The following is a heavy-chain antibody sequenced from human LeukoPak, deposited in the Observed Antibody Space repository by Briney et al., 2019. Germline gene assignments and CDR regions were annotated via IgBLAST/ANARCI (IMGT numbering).Heavy chain of an antibody. D-gene: IGHD6-19*01. V-gene: IGHV4-59*01. CDR3: ARGGSSGWYDAFDI. Sequence: PSETLSLTCTVSGGSISSCYWSWIRQPPGKGLEWIGYIYYSGSTNYNPSLKSRVTISVDTSKNQFSLKLSSVTAADTAVYYCARGGSSGWYDAFDIWGQGTMVTVSS. CDR1: GGSISSCY. J-gene: IGHJ3*02. CDR2: IYYSGST.